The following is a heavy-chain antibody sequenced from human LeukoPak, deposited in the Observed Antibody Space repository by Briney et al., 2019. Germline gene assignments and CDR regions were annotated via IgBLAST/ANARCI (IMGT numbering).Heavy chain of an antibody. CDR3: ARGLSPLDIAGTFDY. Sequence: PGGSLRLSCAASGFTFSSYGMHWVREAPGKGLEGVAVIWYEGSNKYYADSVKGRFTISRDNSKDTLYLQMNSLRAEDTAVYYCARGLSPLDIAGTFDYWGQGTLFTVFS. J-gene: IGHJ4*02. V-gene: IGHV3-33*08. CDR1: GFTFSSYG. D-gene: IGHD2-2*03. CDR2: IWYEGSNK.